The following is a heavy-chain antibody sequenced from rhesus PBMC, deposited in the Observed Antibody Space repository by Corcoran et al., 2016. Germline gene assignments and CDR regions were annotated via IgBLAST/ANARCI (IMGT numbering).Heavy chain of an antibody. V-gene: IGHV4-106*01. CDR1: GGSISDSYR. D-gene: IGHD3-28*01. J-gene: IGHJ6*01. CDR3: ARDYYDSGYVGLDS. CDR2: IYGSGGGT. Sequence: QVQLQESGPGVVKPSETLSLTCAVSGGSISDSYRWSWIRQPPGKGLAWIGYIYGSGGGTNYNPSLKNRVTISIDTSKNQFSPKLSSVTAADTAVYYCARDYYDSGYVGLDSWGQGVVVTVSS.